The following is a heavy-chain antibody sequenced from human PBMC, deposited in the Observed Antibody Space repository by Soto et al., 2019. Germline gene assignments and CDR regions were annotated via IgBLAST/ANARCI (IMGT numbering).Heavy chain of an antibody. CDR1: GGSISSGGYY. V-gene: IGHV4-31*03. J-gene: IGHJ4*02. CDR3: ARGGSGYDQYFDY. Sequence: PSETLSLTCTVSGGSISSGGYYWSWIRQHPGKGLEWIGYIYYSGSTYYNPSLKSRVTISVDTSKNQFSLKLSSVTAADTAVYYCARGGSGYDQYFDYWGQGTLVTVSS. CDR2: IYYSGST. D-gene: IGHD5-12*01.